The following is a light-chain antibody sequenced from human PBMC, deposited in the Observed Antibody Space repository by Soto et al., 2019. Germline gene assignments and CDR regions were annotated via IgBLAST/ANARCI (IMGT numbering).Light chain of an antibody. J-gene: IGKJ1*01. CDR1: QNIYSN. CDR3: LQYHNLWA. CDR2: RAS. Sequence: EILMTQSPATLSLSPGERATLSCRASQNIYSNIACYQQRPGQAPRLLIYRASTRATGVPARFSGSGSGTEFTLTISSLQSEDFTVYSCLQYHNLWAFGQGTKVDIK. V-gene: IGKV3-15*01.